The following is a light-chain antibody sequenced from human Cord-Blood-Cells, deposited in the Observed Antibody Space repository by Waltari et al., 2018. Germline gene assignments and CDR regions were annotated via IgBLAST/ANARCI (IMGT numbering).Light chain of an antibody. CDR2: EDN. CDR3: QSYDSSNVV. CDR1: SGSLASNY. Sequence: NFMLTQPHSVSESPGKTVTIPCTRSSGSLASNYVQWSQPRPGTAPTTVIYEDNQRPSGVPDRFSGSIDSSSNSASLTISGLKTEDEADYYCQSYDSSNVVFGGGTKLTVL. V-gene: IGLV6-57*03. J-gene: IGLJ2*01.